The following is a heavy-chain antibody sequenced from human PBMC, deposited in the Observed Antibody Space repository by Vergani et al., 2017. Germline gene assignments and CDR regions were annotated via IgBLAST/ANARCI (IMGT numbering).Heavy chain of an antibody. CDR2: IYYSGST. CDR1: GGSVSSGSYY. Sequence: QVQLQESGPGLVKPSETLSLTCTVSGGSVSSGSYYWSWTRLPPGKGLGWIGYIYYSGSTNYNPSIKSRVTISVDTSKNQFSLKLSSVTAADTAVYYCARIVEQWLYLDTYYYMDVWGKGTTVTVSS. CDR3: ARIVEQWLYLDTYYYMDV. V-gene: IGHV4-61*01. D-gene: IGHD6-19*01. J-gene: IGHJ6*03.